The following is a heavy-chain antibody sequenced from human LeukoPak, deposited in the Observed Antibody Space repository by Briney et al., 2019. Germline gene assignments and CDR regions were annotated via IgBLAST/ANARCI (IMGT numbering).Heavy chain of an antibody. V-gene: IGHV3-23*01. J-gene: IGHJ4*02. CDR2: ISDSGGST. D-gene: IGHD3-22*01. CDR1: GITLSNYG. CDR3: ARRGVVIRVILVGFHKEAFYFDS. Sequence: GGSLRLSCAVSGITLSNYGMSWVRQAPGKGLEWVAGISDSGGSTNYADSVKGRFTIFRDNPKNTLYLQMNSLRAEDTAVYFCARRGVVIRVILVGFHKEAFYFDSWGQGALVTVSS.